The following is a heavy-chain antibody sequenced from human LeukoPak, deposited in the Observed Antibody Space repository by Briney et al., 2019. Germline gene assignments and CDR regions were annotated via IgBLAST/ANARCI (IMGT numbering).Heavy chain of an antibody. V-gene: IGHV4-39*07. CDR2: IYYSGST. J-gene: IGHJ4*02. CDR1: GGSISSSSYY. Sequence: SETLSLTCTVSGGSISSSSYYWGWIRQPPGKGLEWIGSIYYSGSTYYNPSLKSRVTISVDTSKNQFSLKLSSVTAADTAVYYCAREGGYGDFSFDYWGQGTLVTVSS. D-gene: IGHD4-17*01. CDR3: AREGGYGDFSFDY.